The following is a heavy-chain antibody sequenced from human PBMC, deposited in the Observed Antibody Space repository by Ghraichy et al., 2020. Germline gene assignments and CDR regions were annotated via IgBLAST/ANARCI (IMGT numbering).Heavy chain of an antibody. CDR2: VSYSGNI. D-gene: IGHD6-25*01. CDR3: ARHNVRSASNPFDP. J-gene: IGHJ5*02. V-gene: IGHV4-39*01. Sequence: SETLSLTCTVSGGSMSGTTFIWGWVRQPPGKGLEWIGSVSYSGNIQYNPSLKNRVTVSVETSKNQFSLRLSSVTAPDTAVYYCARHNVRSASNPFDPWGQGTLVTVSS. CDR1: GGSMSGTTFI.